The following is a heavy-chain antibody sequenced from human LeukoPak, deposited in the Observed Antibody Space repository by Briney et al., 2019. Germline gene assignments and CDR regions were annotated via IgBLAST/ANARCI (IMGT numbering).Heavy chain of an antibody. CDR1: GGTFSSYA. D-gene: IGHD2-21*02. J-gene: IGHJ4*02. V-gene: IGHV1-8*02. CDR2: MSASSGNT. Sequence: ASVKVSCKASGGTFSSYAINWVRQATGQGLEWLGWMSASSGNTGYAQKFQGRVSMTRATSISTAYLELSSLTFEDTAVYYCVRTPPKGDIDYWGQGTLVTVS. CDR3: VRTPPKGDIDY.